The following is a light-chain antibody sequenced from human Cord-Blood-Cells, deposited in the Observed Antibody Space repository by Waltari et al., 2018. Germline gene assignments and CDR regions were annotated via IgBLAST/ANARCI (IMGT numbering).Light chain of an antibody. CDR3: QQSYSTRWLT. CDR2: AAS. J-gene: IGKJ4*01. V-gene: IGKV1-39*01. CDR1: QGISSY. Sequence: DIQMTQSPSSLSASVGDSVTLTCRASQGISSYLNWYQQKPGKAPNLLIYAASSLQSGVPSRFSGSGSGTDFTLTISSLQPEDFATYYCQQSYSTRWLTFGGGTKVEIK.